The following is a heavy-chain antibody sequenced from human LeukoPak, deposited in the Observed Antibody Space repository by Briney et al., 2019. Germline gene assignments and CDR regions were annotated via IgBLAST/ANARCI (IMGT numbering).Heavy chain of an antibody. CDR2: INPEGSGK. Sequence: GGSLRLSCEASGFTLSTYWMNWVRQVPGKGLDWVANINPEGSGKRYVDSVKGRFTIARDNADNSLSLQMISLRAEDTAVYYCASWGAGGNSWGQGTLVTVSS. V-gene: IGHV3-7*01. CDR3: ASWGAGGNS. D-gene: IGHD3-16*01. CDR1: GFTLSTYW. J-gene: IGHJ4*02.